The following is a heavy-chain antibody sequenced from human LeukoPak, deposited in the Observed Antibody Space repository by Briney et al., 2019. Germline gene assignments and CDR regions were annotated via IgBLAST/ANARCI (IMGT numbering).Heavy chain of an antibody. J-gene: IGHJ4*02. CDR1: GFTFSSYS. CDR2: ISSSSSYI. D-gene: IGHD6-19*01. Sequence: KPGGSLRLSCAASGFTFSSYSMNWVRQAPGKGLEWVSSISSSSSYIYYADSVKGRFTISGDNAKNSLYLQMNSLRAEDTAVYYCARVGYSSGWYNYWGQGTLVTVSS. CDR3: ARVGYSSGWYNY. V-gene: IGHV3-21*01.